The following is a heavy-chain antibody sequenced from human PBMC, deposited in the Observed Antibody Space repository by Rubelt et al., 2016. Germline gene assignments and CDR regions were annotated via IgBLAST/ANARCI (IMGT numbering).Heavy chain of an antibody. V-gene: IGHV4-39*07. CDR3: ARDIVGSGSYNY. J-gene: IGHJ4*02. CDR2: IYYSGST. CDR1: ISSSSYY. Sequence: ISSSSYYWGWIRQPPGKGLEWIGSIYYSGSTNYNPSLKSRVTISVDTSKNQFSLKLSSVTAADTAVYYCARDIVGSGSYNYWGQGTLVTVSS. D-gene: IGHD3-10*01.